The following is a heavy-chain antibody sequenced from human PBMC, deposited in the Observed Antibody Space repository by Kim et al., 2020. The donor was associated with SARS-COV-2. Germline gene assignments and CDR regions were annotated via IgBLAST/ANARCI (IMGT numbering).Heavy chain of an antibody. D-gene: IGHD3-10*01. CDR2: IKSKTDGGTT. J-gene: IGHJ3*02. CDR3: TTDRSPELLWFGELLRELDAFDI. Sequence: GGSLRLSCAASGFTFSNAWMSWVRQAPGKGLEWVGRIKSKTDGGTTDYAAPVKGRFTISRDDSKNTLYLQMNSLKTEDTAVYYCTTDRSPELLWFGELLRELDAFDIWGQGTMVTVSS. V-gene: IGHV3-15*01. CDR1: GFTFSNAW.